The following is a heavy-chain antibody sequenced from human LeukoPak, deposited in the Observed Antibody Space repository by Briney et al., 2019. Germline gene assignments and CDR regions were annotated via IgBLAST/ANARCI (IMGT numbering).Heavy chain of an antibody. CDR2: IKKDGSEK. Sequence: GGSLRLSCAASGFTFSSYWMSWVRQAPGKGLEWVANIKKDGSEKYYVDSVKGRFTISRDNSKNTLYLQMNSLRAEDTAVYYCAKGPRLVRGVITYFDYWGQGTLVTVSS. V-gene: IGHV3-7*03. D-gene: IGHD3-10*01. CDR1: GFTFSSYW. J-gene: IGHJ4*02. CDR3: AKGPRLVRGVITYFDY.